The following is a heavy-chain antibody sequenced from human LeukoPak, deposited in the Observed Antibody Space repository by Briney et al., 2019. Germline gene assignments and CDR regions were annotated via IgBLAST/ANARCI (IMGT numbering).Heavy chain of an antibody. J-gene: IGHJ4*02. CDR2: ISGSGGST. Sequence: GGSLRLSCAASGFTFSSYSMNWVRQAPGKGLEWVSAISGSGGSTYYADSVKGRFTISRDNSKNTLYLQMNSLRAEDTAVYYCARRVGANGYWGQGTLVTVSS. V-gene: IGHV3-23*01. CDR3: ARRVGANGY. CDR1: GFTFSSYS. D-gene: IGHD1-26*01.